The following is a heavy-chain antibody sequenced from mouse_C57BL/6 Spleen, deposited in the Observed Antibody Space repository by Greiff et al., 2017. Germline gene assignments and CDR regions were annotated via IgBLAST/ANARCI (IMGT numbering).Heavy chain of an antibody. Sequence: VQLQQPGAELVKPGASVKLSCKASGYTFTSYWMHWVKQRPGQGLEWIGMIHPNSGSTNYNEKFKSKATLTVDKSSSPAYMQLSSLTAEYSAVYDCARGDGNSWFAYWGQGTLVTVSA. CDR1: GYTFTSYW. CDR3: ARGDGNSWFAY. D-gene: IGHD2-1*01. CDR2: IHPNSGST. J-gene: IGHJ3*01. V-gene: IGHV1-64*01.